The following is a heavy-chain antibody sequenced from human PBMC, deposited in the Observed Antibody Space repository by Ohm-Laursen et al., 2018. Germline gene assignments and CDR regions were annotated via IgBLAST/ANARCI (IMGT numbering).Heavy chain of an antibody. CDR1: GYTFTSCY. Sequence: ASVKVSCKASGYTFTSCYMHWVRQAPGQGLEWMGWINPNSGGTNYAQKFQGRVTMTRDTSISTAYMELSRLRSDDTAVYYCARRYCTNGVCYMDYWGQGTLVTVSA. CDR3: ARRYCTNGVCYMDY. J-gene: IGHJ4*02. D-gene: IGHD2-8*01. CDR2: INPNSGGT. V-gene: IGHV1-2*02.